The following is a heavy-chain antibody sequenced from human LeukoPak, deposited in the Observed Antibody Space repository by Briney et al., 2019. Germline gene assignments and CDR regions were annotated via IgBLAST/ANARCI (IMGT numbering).Heavy chain of an antibody. CDR1: GGSFSGYY. J-gene: IGHJ6*02. CDR2: INHSGST. Sequence: NPSETLSPTCAVYGGSFSGYYWSWIRQPPGKGLEWIGEINHSGSTNYNPSLKSRVTISVDTSKNQFSLKLSSVTAADTAVYYCARGRGTDIVVVPAAMPVYGMDVWGQGTTVTVSS. CDR3: ARGRGTDIVVVPAAMPVYGMDV. D-gene: IGHD2-2*01. V-gene: IGHV4-34*01.